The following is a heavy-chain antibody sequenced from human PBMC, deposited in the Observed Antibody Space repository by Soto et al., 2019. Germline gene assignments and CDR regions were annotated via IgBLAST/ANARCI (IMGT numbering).Heavy chain of an antibody. CDR1: GFTFDDYA. J-gene: IGHJ6*02. V-gene: IGHV3-9*01. Sequence: EVQLVESGGGLVQPGRSLRLSCAASGFTFDDYAMRWVRQAPGKGLEWVSGISWNSGSIGYADSVKGRFTISRDNAKNSLYLQMNSLRAEDTALYYCAKGYYYYGMDVWGQGTTVTVSS. CDR3: AKGYYYYGMDV. CDR2: ISWNSGSI.